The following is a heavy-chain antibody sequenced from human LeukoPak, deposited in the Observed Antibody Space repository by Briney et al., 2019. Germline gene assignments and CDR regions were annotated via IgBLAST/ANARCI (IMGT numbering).Heavy chain of an antibody. CDR2: IKQDGSEK. D-gene: IGHD2-15*01. CDR3: AKEDEGSPDYYYMDV. J-gene: IGHJ6*03. Sequence: GGSLRLSCAASGFTFSSYAMSWVRQAPWKGLEWVANIKQDGSEKYYVDSVKGRFTISRDNAKNSLYLQMNSLRAEDTAVYYCAKEDEGSPDYYYMDVWGKGTTVTVSS. CDR1: GFTFSSYA. V-gene: IGHV3-7*01.